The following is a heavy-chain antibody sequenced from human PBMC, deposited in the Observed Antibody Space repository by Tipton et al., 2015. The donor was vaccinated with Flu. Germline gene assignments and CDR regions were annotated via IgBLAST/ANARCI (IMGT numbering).Heavy chain of an antibody. D-gene: IGHD1-14*01. Sequence: GLVKPSETLSLTCTVSDGSISSYYWNWIRQPAGKRLEWIGRINTSGSTNYNPSLKSRVTMSVDASKNQFSLKLNSVTAADTAVYYCARERNSVYYFDYWGQGTLVTVSS. J-gene: IGHJ4*02. CDR2: INTSGST. CDR3: ARERNSVYYFDY. CDR1: DGSISSYY. V-gene: IGHV4-4*07.